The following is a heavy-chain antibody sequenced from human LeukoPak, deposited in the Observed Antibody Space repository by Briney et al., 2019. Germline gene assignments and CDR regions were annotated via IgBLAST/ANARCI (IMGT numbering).Heavy chain of an antibody. D-gene: IGHD3-3*01. Sequence: SETLSLTCTVSGYSISNGYYWSWIRQPPGKGLEWIGYIYYSGSTNYNPSLKSRVTISVDTSKNQFSLKLSSVTAADTAVYYCARVITIFGVANDAFDIWGQGTMVTVSS. V-gene: IGHV4-61*01. CDR3: ARVITIFGVANDAFDI. J-gene: IGHJ3*02. CDR2: IYYSGST. CDR1: GYSISNGYY.